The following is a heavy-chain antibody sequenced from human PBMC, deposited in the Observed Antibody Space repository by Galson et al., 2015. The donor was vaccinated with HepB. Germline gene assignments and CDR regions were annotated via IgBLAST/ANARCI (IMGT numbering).Heavy chain of an antibody. D-gene: IGHD5-12*01. CDR3: ARDSRGSGYALLSPIHYYYYYMDV. J-gene: IGHJ6*03. Sequence: SVKVSCKASGYTFTGYYMHWVRQAPGQGLEWMGWINPNSGGTNYAQKFQGRVTMTRDTSIRTAYMELSRLRSDDTAVYYCARDSRGSGYALLSPIHYYYYYMDVWGKGTTVTVSS. CDR1: GYTFTGYY. CDR2: INPNSGGT. V-gene: IGHV1-2*02.